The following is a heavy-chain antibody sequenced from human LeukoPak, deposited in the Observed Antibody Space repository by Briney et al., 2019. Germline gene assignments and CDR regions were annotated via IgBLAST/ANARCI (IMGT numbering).Heavy chain of an antibody. J-gene: IGHJ4*02. CDR3: ARRLYYYPYYFDY. Sequence: SETLSLTCTVSGGSISSGSYYWSWIRQPAGKGLEWIGYIYYSGSTNYNPSLKSRVTISVDTSKNQFSLKLSSVTAADTAVYYCARRLYYYPYYFDYWGQGTLVTVSS. V-gene: IGHV4-61*10. CDR1: GGSISSGSYY. D-gene: IGHD3-10*01. CDR2: IYYSGST.